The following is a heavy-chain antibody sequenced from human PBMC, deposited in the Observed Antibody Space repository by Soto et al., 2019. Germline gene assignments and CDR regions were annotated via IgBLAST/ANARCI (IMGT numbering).Heavy chain of an antibody. CDR3: AKGLPYYDFWSGHLNYFDY. V-gene: IGHV3-23*01. CDR2: ISGSGGST. D-gene: IGHD3-3*01. J-gene: IGHJ4*02. Sequence: GGSLRLSCAASGFTFSSYAMSWVRQAPGKGLEWVSAISGSGGSTYYADSVKGRFTISRDNSKNTQYLQMNSLRAEDTAVYYCAKGLPYYDFWSGHLNYFDYWGQGTLVTVSS. CDR1: GFTFSSYA.